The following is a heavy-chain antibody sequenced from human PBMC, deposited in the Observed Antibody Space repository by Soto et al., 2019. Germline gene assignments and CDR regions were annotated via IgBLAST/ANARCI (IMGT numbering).Heavy chain of an antibody. CDR1: GFTFSSYW. CDR3: ARDQVRDFWSGYHPVGGIQH. D-gene: IGHD3-3*01. Sequence: GGSLRLSCAASGFTFSSYWMSWVRQAPGKGLEWVANIKQDGSEKYYVDSVKGRFTISRDNAKNSLYLQMNSLRAEDTAVYYCARDQVRDFWSGYHPVGGIQHWGQGTLVTVSS. V-gene: IGHV3-7*01. J-gene: IGHJ1*01. CDR2: IKQDGSEK.